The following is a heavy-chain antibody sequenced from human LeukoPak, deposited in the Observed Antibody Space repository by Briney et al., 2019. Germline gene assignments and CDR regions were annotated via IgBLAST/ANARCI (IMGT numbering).Heavy chain of an antibody. CDR1: GGSTSSYY. CDR2: IYYSGST. CDR3: ARRYCSGGSCYDRAPYFDY. V-gene: IGHV4-59*01. D-gene: IGHD2-15*01. Sequence: SETLSLTCTVSGGSTSSYYWSWIRQPPGKGLEWIGYIYYSGSTNYNPSLKSRVTISVDTSKNQFSLKLSSVTAADTAVYYCARRYCSGGSCYDRAPYFDYWGQGTLVTVSS. J-gene: IGHJ4*02.